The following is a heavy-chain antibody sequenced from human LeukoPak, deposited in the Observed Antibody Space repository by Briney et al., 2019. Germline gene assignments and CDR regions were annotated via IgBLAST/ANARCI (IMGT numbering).Heavy chain of an antibody. V-gene: IGHV4-59*01. Sequence: SETLSLTCTVSGGSISSYYWSWIRQPPGKGLEWIGYIYYSGSTNYNPSLKSRVTISVDTSKNQFSLKLSSVTAADTAVYYCARDFGGYYFDYWGQGTPVTVSS. CDR2: IYYSGST. CDR3: ARDFGGYYFDY. CDR1: GGSISSYY. D-gene: IGHD3-22*01. J-gene: IGHJ4*02.